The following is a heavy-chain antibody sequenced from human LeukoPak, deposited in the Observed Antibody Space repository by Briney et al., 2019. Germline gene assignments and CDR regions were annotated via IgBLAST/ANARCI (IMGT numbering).Heavy chain of an antibody. J-gene: IGHJ4*02. V-gene: IGHV4-34*01. Sequence: SETLSLTCAVYGGSFSGYYWSWIRQPPGKGLGWIGEINHSGSTNYNPSLKSRVTISVDTSKNQFSLKLSSVTAADTAVYYCARGPKRITIFGVSRYYFDYWGQGTLVTVSS. CDR1: GGSFSGYY. CDR3: ARGPKRITIFGVSRYYFDY. D-gene: IGHD3-3*01. CDR2: INHSGST.